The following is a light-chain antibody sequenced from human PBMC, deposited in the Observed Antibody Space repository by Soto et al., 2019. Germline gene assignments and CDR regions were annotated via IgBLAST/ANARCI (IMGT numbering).Light chain of an antibody. CDR1: QSISTW. V-gene: IGKV1-5*01. J-gene: IGKJ1*01. CDR2: DAS. CDR3: QQYNIYRT. Sequence: DIQMTQSPSPLSASVGDSFPITCRARQSISTWLAWYQQKPGKAPKLLIYDASSLESGGPSTFSGSGSGTDFTLTVSSLQPDYFATYYCQQYNIYRTFDQATKVEIK.